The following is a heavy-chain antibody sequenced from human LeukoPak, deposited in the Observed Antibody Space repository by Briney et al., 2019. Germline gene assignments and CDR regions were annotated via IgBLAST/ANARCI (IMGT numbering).Heavy chain of an antibody. CDR1: GYRITHYY. V-gene: IGHV1-2*02. D-gene: IGHD3-9*01. CDR3: ARDPLLTGYYWPYYFDY. CDR2: INPNTGDT. J-gene: IGHJ4*02. Sequence: GASVKVSCKASGYRITHYYLHWLRQAPGQGLEWMGWINPNTGDTNYAQTFQGRVSMTRDPSITTAYMELSRLRSDDTAIYYCARDPLLTGYYWPYYFDYWGQGTLVTVSS.